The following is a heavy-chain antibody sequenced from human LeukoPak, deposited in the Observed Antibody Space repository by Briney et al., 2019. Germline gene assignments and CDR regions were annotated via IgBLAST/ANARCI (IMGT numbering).Heavy chain of an antibody. Sequence: GGSLRLSCAAPTFTFSSYSMNWVRQAPGKGLEWVSYISYSGTTTYYADSVKGRFTIARDDAKNSLYLQMNSLRDEDTAVYYCARILGFTLDYWGQGTLVTVSS. CDR1: TFTFSSYS. J-gene: IGHJ4*02. CDR2: ISYSGTTT. CDR3: ARILGFTLDY. V-gene: IGHV3-48*02.